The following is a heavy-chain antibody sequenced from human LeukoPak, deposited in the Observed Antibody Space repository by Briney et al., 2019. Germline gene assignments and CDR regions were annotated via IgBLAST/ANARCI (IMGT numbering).Heavy chain of an antibody. CDR3: ARVEQWLVRYGMDV. CDR1: GGSISSSSYY. CDR2: IYYSGST. J-gene: IGHJ6*02. V-gene: IGHV4-39*07. D-gene: IGHD6-19*01. Sequence: KSSESLSLTCAVSGGSISSSSYYWGWIRQPPGKGLEWIGSIYYSGSTYYNPSLKSRVTISVDTSKNQFSLKLSSVTAADTAVYYCARVEQWLVRYGMDVWGQGTTVTVSS.